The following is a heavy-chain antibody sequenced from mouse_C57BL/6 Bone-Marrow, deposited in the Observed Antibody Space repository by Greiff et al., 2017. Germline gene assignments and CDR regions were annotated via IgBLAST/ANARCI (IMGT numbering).Heavy chain of an antibody. CDR2: IWWDDDK. D-gene: IGHD2-5*01. Sequence: QVTLKVSGPGILQPSQTLSLTCSFSGFSLRTFGMGVGWIRQPSGKGLEWLAHIWWDDDKYYNPALKRRLTITKDTSKNQVFLKLANVDTADTATYYCARIPYYSNSWFAYWGQGTLVTVSA. J-gene: IGHJ3*01. V-gene: IGHV8-8*01. CDR3: ARIPYYSNSWFAY. CDR1: GFSLRTFGMG.